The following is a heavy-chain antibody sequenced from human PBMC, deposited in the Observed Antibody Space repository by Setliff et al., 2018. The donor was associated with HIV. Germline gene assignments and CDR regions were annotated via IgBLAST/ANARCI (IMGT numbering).Heavy chain of an antibody. CDR2: INAGGGNT. CDR3: ARDGAFVWGTYRYQGFDH. J-gene: IGHJ4*02. D-gene: IGHD3-16*02. V-gene: IGHV1-3*01. CDR1: GYIFSNFA. Sequence: ASVKVSCKASGYIFSNFAMHWVRQVPGPRLEWMGWINAGGGNTKYSQNIQGRVSITRDTSATTVYMELSRLRSEDTAVYYCARDGAFVWGTYRYQGFDHWGQGTLVTVS.